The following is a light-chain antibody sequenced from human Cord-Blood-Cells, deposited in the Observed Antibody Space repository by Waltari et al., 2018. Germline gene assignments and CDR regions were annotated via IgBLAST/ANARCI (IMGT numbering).Light chain of an antibody. V-gene: IGKV1-5*01. Sequence: GDRVTITCWASQSISSWLAWYQQKPGKAPKLLIYDASSLESGVPSRFSGSGSGTEFTLTISSLQPDDFATDYCQQYNSYSPTFGQGTKLEIK. CDR1: QSISSW. CDR2: DAS. CDR3: QQYNSYSPT. J-gene: IGKJ2*01.